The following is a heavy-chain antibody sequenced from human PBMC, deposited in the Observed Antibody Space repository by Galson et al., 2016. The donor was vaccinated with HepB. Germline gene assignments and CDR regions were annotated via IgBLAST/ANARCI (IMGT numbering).Heavy chain of an antibody. CDR2: ITWNGGRT. J-gene: IGHJ2*01. Sequence: SLRLSCAASGFTFDGYGMSWVRQAPGKGLEYVSGITWNGGRTAYEDSVKGRFTISRDNAKNSLYLQMDTLRAEDTAFYYCARLYGSSSPYWYFDVWGRGTLVTVSS. CDR1: GFTFDGYG. D-gene: IGHD6-6*01. CDR3: ARLYGSSSPYWYFDV. V-gene: IGHV3-20*04.